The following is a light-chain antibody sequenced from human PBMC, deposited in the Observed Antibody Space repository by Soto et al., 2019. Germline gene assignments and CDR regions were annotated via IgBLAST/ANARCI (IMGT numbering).Light chain of an antibody. J-gene: IGLJ2*01. V-gene: IGLV1-44*01. CDR1: SSNIGSDS. CDR2: NNN. Sequence: QSVLTQPPSASGAPGQRVTISCSGSSSNIGSDSVSWYQQLPGTAPKLLIYNNNQRPSGVPDRFSGSKSGTSASLAISGLQSEDEADYYCAAWDDSLIGVVFGGGTKLTVL. CDR3: AAWDDSLIGVV.